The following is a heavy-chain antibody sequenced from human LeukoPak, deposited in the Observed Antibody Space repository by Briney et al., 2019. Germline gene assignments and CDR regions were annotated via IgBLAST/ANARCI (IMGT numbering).Heavy chain of an antibody. V-gene: IGHV4-39*07. J-gene: IGHJ4*02. CDR1: GGSISSSSYY. CDR2: IYHRGST. D-gene: IGHD2-2*01. CDR3: ATLPANQLRGFDY. Sequence: SETLSLTCTVSGGSISSSSYYWGWIRQPPGKGLEWIGSIYHRGSTYYNPSLKSRVTISVDTSKNQFSLKLTSVTAADTALYYCATLPANQLRGFDYWGQETLVTVSS.